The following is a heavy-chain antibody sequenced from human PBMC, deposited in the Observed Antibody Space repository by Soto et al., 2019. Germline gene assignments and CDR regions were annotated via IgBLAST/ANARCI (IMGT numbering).Heavy chain of an antibody. Sequence: SETLSLTCTVSGGSISSGGYYWSWIRQHPGKGLEWIGYIYYSGSTYYNPSLKSRVTISVDTSKNQFSLKLSSVTAADTAVYYCARVQLALFDCWGQGTLVTVSS. CDR2: IYYSGST. D-gene: IGHD6-6*01. CDR1: GGSISSGGYY. V-gene: IGHV4-31*03. CDR3: ARVQLALFDC. J-gene: IGHJ4*02.